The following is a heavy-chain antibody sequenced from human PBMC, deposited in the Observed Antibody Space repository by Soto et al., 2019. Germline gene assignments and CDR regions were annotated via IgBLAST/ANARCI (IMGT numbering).Heavy chain of an antibody. Sequence: PGGSLRLSCAASGFTFSTYGMHWVRQAPGKGLEWVAVISYDGSNKYYADSVKGRFTISRDNSKNTLYLQMNSLRAEDTAVYYCAKAVLEWLLRGSYGMDVWGQGTTVTVSS. D-gene: IGHD3-3*01. CDR2: ISYDGSNK. V-gene: IGHV3-30*18. CDR1: GFTFSTYG. CDR3: AKAVLEWLLRGSYGMDV. J-gene: IGHJ6*02.